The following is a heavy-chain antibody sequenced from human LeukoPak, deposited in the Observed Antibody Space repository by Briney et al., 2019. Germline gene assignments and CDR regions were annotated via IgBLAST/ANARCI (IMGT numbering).Heavy chain of an antibody. CDR2: IYYSGST. CDR3: ARGTEYSGYDRDPYYFDY. D-gene: IGHD5-12*01. J-gene: IGHJ4*02. Sequence: PSETLSLTCTVSGGSVSSGSYYWSWVRQPPGKGLEWIGHIYYSGSTNYNPSLKSRVTISVDTSKNQFSLKLSSVTAADTAVYYCARGTEYSGYDRDPYYFDYWGQGTLVTVSS. V-gene: IGHV4-61*01. CDR1: GGSVSSGSYY.